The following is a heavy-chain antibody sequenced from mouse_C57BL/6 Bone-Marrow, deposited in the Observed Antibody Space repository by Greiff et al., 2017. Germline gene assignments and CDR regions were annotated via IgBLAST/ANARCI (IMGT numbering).Heavy chain of an antibody. D-gene: IGHD2-2*01. CDR1: GYTFTSYW. Sequence: VQLQQPGAELVKPGASVKMSCKASGYTFTSYWITWVKQRPGQGLEWIGDIYPGSGSTNYNEKFKSKATLTVDTSSSTAYMQLSSLTSEDTAVYYCARSGYYGYDGAYWGQGTLVTVSA. V-gene: IGHV1-55*01. CDR2: IYPGSGST. CDR3: ARSGYYGYDGAY. J-gene: IGHJ3*01.